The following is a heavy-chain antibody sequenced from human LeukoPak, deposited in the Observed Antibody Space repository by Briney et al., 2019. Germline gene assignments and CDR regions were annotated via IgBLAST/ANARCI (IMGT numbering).Heavy chain of an antibody. D-gene: IGHD3-10*01. CDR3: AKSNGYGLVDI. CDR2: ISGRGGST. V-gene: IGHV3-23*01. J-gene: IGHJ3*02. Sequence: GGSLRLSCAASGFSFSSYAMSWVRQAPGKGLEWVSAISGRGGSTYDADSVKGRFTISRDNSKNTLYLQVNSLRAEDTAVYYCAKSNGYGLVDIWGQGTMVTVSS. CDR1: GFSFSSYA.